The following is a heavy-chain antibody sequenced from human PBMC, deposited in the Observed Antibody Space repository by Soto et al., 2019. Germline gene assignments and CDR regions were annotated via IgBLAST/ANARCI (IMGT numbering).Heavy chain of an antibody. CDR1: GGTFSSYA. CDR2: IIPIFGTA. V-gene: IGHV1-69*01. D-gene: IGHD2-15*01. J-gene: IGHJ4*02. CDR3: ARADCSGGSCYWRFDY. Sequence: QVQLVQSGAEVKKPGSSVKVSCKASGGTFSSYAISWVRQAPGQGLEWMGGIIPIFGTANYAQKFQGRVTITADESTSTAYMQLSSLRSADTAVYYCARADCSGGSCYWRFDYWGQGTLVTVSS.